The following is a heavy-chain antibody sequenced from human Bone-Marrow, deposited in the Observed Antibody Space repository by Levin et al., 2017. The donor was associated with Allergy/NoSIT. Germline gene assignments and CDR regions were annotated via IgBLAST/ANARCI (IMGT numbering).Heavy chain of an antibody. CDR3: ARFYTAIEAFDI. CDR2: IYSSGST. V-gene: IGHV4-59*01. CDR1: GDSISSYY. Sequence: SQTLSLTCTVSGDSISSYYWSWIRQPPGKGLEWIGYIYSSGSTDYNPSLKSRVTISVGTSKNQFSLKLSSVTAADTAVYYCARFYTAIEAFDIWGQGTIVTVSS. J-gene: IGHJ3*02. D-gene: IGHD5-18*01.